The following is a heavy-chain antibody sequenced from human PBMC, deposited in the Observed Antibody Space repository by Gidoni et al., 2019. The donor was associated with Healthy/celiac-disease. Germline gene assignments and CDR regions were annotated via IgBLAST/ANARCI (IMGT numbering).Heavy chain of an antibody. CDR3: ARVADIVVVPAAIVGWYFDL. CDR1: GGTFSSYT. Sequence: QVQLVQSGAEVKKPGSSVKFSCKASGGTFSSYTISWVRQAPGQGLEWMGRIIPILGIANYAQKFQGRVTITADKSTSTAYMELSSLRSEDTAVYYCARVADIVVVPAAIVGWYFDLWGRGTLVTVSS. D-gene: IGHD2-2*01. CDR2: IIPILGIA. V-gene: IGHV1-69*02. J-gene: IGHJ2*01.